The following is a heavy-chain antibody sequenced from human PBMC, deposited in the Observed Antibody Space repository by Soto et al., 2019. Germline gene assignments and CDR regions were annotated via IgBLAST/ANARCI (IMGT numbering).Heavy chain of an antibody. CDR2: IYYSGSS. J-gene: IGHJ4*01. CDR3: ARYPRAPRPYPFDY. V-gene: IGHV4-39*01. CDR1: GGSISSSNYY. Sequence: SETLSLTCTVSGGSISSSNYYWGWIRQPPGKGLEWIGSIYYSGSSYYNPSLKSRVTISVDTSKNQFSLKLTSVTAADTAVYYCARYPRAPRPYPFDYGGHGTLVT. D-gene: IGHD6-6*01.